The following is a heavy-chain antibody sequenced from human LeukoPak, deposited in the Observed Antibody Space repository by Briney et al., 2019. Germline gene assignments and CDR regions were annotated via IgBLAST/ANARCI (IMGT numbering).Heavy chain of an antibody. D-gene: IGHD6-13*01. CDR2: ISYDESKK. J-gene: IGHJ4*02. V-gene: IGHV3-30*18. CDR1: GFTFSSSG. CDR3: AKDRSRSWAFDY. Sequence: GGSLRLSCAASGFTFSSSGVHWVRQAPGKGLEWVALISYDESKKFYADSVKGRFTISRDNSKNTLYLQMNSLRADDTAVYYCAKDRSRSWAFDYWGQGTLVTVSS.